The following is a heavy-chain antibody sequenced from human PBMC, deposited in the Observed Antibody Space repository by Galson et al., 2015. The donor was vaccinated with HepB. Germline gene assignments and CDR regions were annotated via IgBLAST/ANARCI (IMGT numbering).Heavy chain of an antibody. CDR3: ARTCPPNVLLWFGAIDY. J-gene: IGHJ4*02. Sequence: QSGAEVKKPGESLKISCKGSGYSFTSYWIGWVRQMPGKGLEWMGIIYPGDSDTRYSPSFQGQVTISADKSTSTAYMELRSLRSDDTAVYYCARTCPPNVLLWFGAIDYWGQGTLVTVSS. CDR1: GYSFTSYW. CDR2: IYPGDSDT. V-gene: IGHV5-51*03. D-gene: IGHD3-10*01.